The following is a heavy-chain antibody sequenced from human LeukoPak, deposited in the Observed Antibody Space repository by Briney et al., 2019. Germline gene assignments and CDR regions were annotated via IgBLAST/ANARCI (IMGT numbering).Heavy chain of an antibody. Sequence: GGSLRLSCAASGFTFSNAWMSWVRQAPGKGLEWVGRIKSKTDGGTTDYAAPVKGRFTISRDDSKNTLYLQMNSLKTEDTAVYYCTTAANWARNDAFDIWGQGTMVTVSS. CDR2: IKSKTDGGTT. V-gene: IGHV3-15*01. J-gene: IGHJ3*02. CDR3: TTAANWARNDAFDI. D-gene: IGHD7-27*01. CDR1: GFTFSNAW.